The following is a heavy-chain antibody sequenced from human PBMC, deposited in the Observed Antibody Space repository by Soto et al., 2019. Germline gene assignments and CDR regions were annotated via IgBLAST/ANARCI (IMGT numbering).Heavy chain of an antibody. D-gene: IGHD2-8*01. V-gene: IGHV4-30-4*01. Sequence: SETLSLTCTVSGGSISSGDYYWSWIRQPPGKGLEWIGYIYYSGSTYYNPSLKRRVTISVDTSKNQFSLKLSSVTAADPAVYYCARGGIVLMVYALYYYYGMDVWGQGTTVTVSS. CDR1: GGSISSGDYY. J-gene: IGHJ6*02. CDR2: IYYSGST. CDR3: ARGGIVLMVYALYYYYGMDV.